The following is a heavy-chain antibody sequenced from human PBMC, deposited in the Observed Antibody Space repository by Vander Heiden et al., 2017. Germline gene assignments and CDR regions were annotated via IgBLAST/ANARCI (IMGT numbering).Heavy chain of an antibody. Sequence: EVQLLESGGGLVQPGGSLRLSCAASGFTCRGYGMSWVRQAPGKGLEWVSGISGGGGSIYYADSVKGRFIISRDNSKNTLYLQMNSLRADDTAVYSCAKDFWGSYTFYYYNGMDVWGQGTTVTVSS. CDR3: AKDFWGSYTFYYYNGMDV. D-gene: IGHD3-16*01. J-gene: IGHJ6*02. V-gene: IGHV3-23*01. CDR2: ISGGGGSI. CDR1: GFTCRGYG.